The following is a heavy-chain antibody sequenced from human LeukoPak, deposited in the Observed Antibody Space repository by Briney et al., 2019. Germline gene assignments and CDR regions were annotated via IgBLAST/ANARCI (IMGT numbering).Heavy chain of an antibody. D-gene: IGHD2-21*01. CDR2: FDPEDGET. J-gene: IGHJ5*02. V-gene: IGHV1-24*01. Sequence: ASVKVSCKVSGYTLTELSMHWVRQAPGKGLEWMGGFDPEDGETIYAQKFQGRVTMTEDTSTDTAYMELSSLRSEDTAVYYCALQMSQGGYCGGDCYSSWFDPWGQGTLVIVSS. CDR1: GYTLTELS. CDR3: ALQMSQGGYCGGDCYSSWFDP.